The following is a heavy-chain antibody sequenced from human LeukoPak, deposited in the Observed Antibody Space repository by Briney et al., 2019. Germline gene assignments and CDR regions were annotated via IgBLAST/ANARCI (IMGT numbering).Heavy chain of an antibody. CDR3: ARLFSPSKLELRGDYFDY. V-gene: IGHV5-51*01. D-gene: IGHD1-7*01. CDR2: IYPGDSDT. Sequence: GESLKISCKGSGYSFTSYWIGWVRQMPGKGLEWMGIIYPGDSDTRYSPSFQGQVTISADKSISTAYLQWSSLKASDTAMYYCARLFSPSKLELRGDYFDYRGQGTLVTVSS. J-gene: IGHJ4*02. CDR1: GYSFTSYW.